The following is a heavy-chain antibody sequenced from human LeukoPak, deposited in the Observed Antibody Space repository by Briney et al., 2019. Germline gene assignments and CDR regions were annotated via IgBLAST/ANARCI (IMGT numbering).Heavy chain of an antibody. D-gene: IGHD3-22*01. CDR1: GFTFSSYA. CDR3: AKDPSFSYYTPFDY. V-gene: IGHV3-23*01. J-gene: IGHJ4*02. CDR2: ISGSGGST. Sequence: PGGSLRLSCAASGFTFSSYAMSWVRQAPGKGLEWVSAISGSGGSTYYADSVEGRFTISRDNSKNTLYLQMNSLRAEDTAVYYCAKDPSFSYYTPFDYWGQGTLVTVSS.